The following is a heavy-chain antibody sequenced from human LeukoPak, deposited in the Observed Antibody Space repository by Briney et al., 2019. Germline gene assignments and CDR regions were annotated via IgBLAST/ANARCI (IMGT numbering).Heavy chain of an antibody. CDR1: GGSISSYY. CDR3: ARHYGQGWWSSGWNWFDS. D-gene: IGHD6-19*01. CDR2: IYYSGST. J-gene: IGHJ5*01. V-gene: IGHV4-59*08. Sequence: SETLSLTCTVSGGSISSYYWSWIRQPPGKGLEWIGYIYYSGSTNYNPSLKSRVTISVDTSKNQFSLKLSSVTAADTAVYYCARHYGQGWWSSGWNWFDSWGQGTLVTVSS.